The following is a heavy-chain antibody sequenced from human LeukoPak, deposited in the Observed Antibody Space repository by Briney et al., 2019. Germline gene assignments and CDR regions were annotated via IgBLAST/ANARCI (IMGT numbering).Heavy chain of an antibody. D-gene: IGHD3-9*01. CDR1: GGSISSYY. Sequence: PSETLSLTCTVSGGSISSYYWSWIRQPAGKGLEWIGRIYTSGSTNYNPSLKSRVTMSVDTSKNQFSLKLSSVTAADTAVYYCARSGGYDILTGYYIEFFDYWGQGTLVTVSS. CDR2: IYTSGST. V-gene: IGHV4-4*07. J-gene: IGHJ4*02. CDR3: ARSGGYDILTGYYIEFFDY.